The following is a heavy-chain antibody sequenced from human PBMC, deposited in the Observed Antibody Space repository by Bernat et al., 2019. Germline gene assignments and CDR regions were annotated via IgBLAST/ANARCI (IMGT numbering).Heavy chain of an antibody. D-gene: IGHD6-13*01. J-gene: IGHJ4*02. CDR1: GFTVSSNY. CDR2: IDSGGST. CDR3: ARGRIAFSY. Sequence: EVQLVESGGGLVQPGGSLRLSCAASGFTVSSNYMSWVRQAPGKGLEWVSAIDSGGSTYYADSVKGRFTIFRDNTTNTLYLQMNSLGAEDTAVYYCARGRIAFSYWGQGTLVTVSS. V-gene: IGHV3-66*01.